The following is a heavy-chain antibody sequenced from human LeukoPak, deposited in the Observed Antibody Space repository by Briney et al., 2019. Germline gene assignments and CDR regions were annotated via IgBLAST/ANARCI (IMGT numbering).Heavy chain of an antibody. CDR2: ISGNSFWI. Sequence: PGGSLRLSCAVSGFTFSSYSMNWVPQAPGKGLEWVSAISGNSFWIYYADSVKGRFTISRDNAKNSLYLQMDSLRADDTAVYYCARKVPSAQSDFWGQGTLVTVSS. J-gene: IGHJ4*02. CDR1: GFTFSSYS. V-gene: IGHV3-21*01. CDR3: ARKVPSAQSDF.